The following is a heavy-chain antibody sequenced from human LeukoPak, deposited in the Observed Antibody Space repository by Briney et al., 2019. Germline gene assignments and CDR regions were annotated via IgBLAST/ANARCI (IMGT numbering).Heavy chain of an antibody. CDR3: ARLQRITMIVVVMRSYFDY. CDR1: GYSISSGYY. CDR2: IYHSGNT. V-gene: IGHV4-38-2*02. Sequence: SETLSLTCTVSGYSISSGYYWGWIRQPPGKGLEWIANIYHSGNTYYNPSLKSRVTISVDTSKNQFSLKLSSVTAADTAVYYCARLQRITMIVVVMRSYFDYWGQGTLVTVSS. D-gene: IGHD3-22*01. J-gene: IGHJ4*02.